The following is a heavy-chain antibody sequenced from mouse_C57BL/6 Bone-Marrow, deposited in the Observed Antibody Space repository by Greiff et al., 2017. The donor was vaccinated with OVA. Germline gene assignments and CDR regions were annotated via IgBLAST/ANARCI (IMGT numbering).Heavy chain of an antibody. Sequence: VQLQQSGPELVKPGASVKISCKASGYTFTDYYMNWVKQSHGKSLEWIGDINPNNGGTSYNQKFKGKATLTVDKSSSTAYMELRSLTSEDSAVYYCARLYYGSSYPYWYFDVWGTGTTVTVSS. D-gene: IGHD1-1*01. CDR1: GYTFTDYY. V-gene: IGHV1-26*01. J-gene: IGHJ1*03. CDR3: ARLYYGSSYPYWYFDV. CDR2: INPNNGGT.